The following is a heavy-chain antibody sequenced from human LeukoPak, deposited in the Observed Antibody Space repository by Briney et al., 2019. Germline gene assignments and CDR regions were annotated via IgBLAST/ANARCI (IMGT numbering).Heavy chain of an antibody. CDR2: INQDGSEN. CDR1: GFDFSNYW. V-gene: IGHV3-7*01. J-gene: IGHJ4*02. D-gene: IGHD3-16*01. CDR3: ARLLKTYDYVWGSYGFDY. Sequence: GGSLRLSCAASGFDFSNYWMTWIRQAPGKGLEYVANINQDGSENYYVDSVKGRFSISRDNTKNSLYLQMNSLRAEDTAVYYCARLLKTYDYVWGSYGFDYWGQGTLVTVSS.